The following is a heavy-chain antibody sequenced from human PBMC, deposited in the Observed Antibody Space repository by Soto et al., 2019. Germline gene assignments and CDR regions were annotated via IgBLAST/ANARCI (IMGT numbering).Heavy chain of an antibody. CDR2: ISAYNGNT. D-gene: IGHD3-10*01. CDR1: GYTFTSYG. V-gene: IGHV1-18*01. J-gene: IGHJ6*02. Sequence: GASVKVSCKASGYTFTSYGISWVRQAPGQGLEWMGWISAYNGNTNYAQKLQGRVTMTTDTSTSTAYMELRSLRSDDTAVYYCARDFGDFDGASYYYYGMDVWGQGTTVTAP. CDR3: ARDFGDFDGASYYYYGMDV.